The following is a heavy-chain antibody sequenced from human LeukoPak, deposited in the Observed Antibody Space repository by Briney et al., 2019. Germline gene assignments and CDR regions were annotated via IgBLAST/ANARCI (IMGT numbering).Heavy chain of an antibody. D-gene: IGHD3-3*01. CDR2: ISSGGSSI. CDR1: GFTFSDYY. CDR3: AKDLGPYDFWSGYYTGYYYYGMDV. J-gene: IGHJ6*02. V-gene: IGHV3-11*01. Sequence: GGSLRLSCAASGFTFSDYYMNWIRQAPGKGLEWVSYISSGGSSIYYADSVKGRFTISRDNAKSSLYMQMNSLRAEDTAVYYRAKDLGPYDFWSGYYTGYYYYGMDVWGQGTTVTVSS.